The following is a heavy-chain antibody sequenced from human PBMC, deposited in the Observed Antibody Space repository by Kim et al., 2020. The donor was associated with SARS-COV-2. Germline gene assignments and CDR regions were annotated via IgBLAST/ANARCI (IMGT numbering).Heavy chain of an antibody. V-gene: IGHV3-49*03. CDR2: IRSKAYGGTT. J-gene: IGHJ4*02. Sequence: GGSLRLSCTASGFTFGDYAMSWFRQAPGKGLEWVGFIRSKAYGGTTEYAASVKGRFTISRDDSKSIAYLQMNSLKTEDTAVYYCTREKTDTYYYDSSGYYVDYWGQGTLVTVSS. CDR3: TREKTDTYYYDSSGYYVDY. D-gene: IGHD3-22*01. CDR1: GFTFGDYA.